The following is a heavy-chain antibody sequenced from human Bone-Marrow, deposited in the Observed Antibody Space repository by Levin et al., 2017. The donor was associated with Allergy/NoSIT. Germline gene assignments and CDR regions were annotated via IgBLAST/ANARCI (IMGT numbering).Heavy chain of an antibody. J-gene: IGHJ4*02. V-gene: IGHV3-33*06. CDR1: GFTFSSYG. CDR2: IWYDGSDK. D-gene: IGHD6-19*01. Sequence: QHGESLKISCAASGFTFSSYGMHWVRQAPGKGLEWVAVIWYDGSDKYYVDSVKGRFTISRDNSKKTLYLQMNSLRAEDTAVYYCAKAVAGTGTPHLWGQGTLVTVSS. CDR3: AKAVAGTGTPHL.